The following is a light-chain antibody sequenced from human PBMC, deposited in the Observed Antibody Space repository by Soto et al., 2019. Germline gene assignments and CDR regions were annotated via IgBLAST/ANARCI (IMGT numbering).Light chain of an antibody. V-gene: IGLV2-14*01. CDR3: NSYTSSNTYV. CDR1: SSDVGGYNF. CDR2: EVS. J-gene: IGLJ1*01. Sequence: QSALTQPASVSGSPGQSITISCTGTSSDVGGYNFVSWYQQHPGKAPKLMIYEVSNRPSGVSNRFSGSKSGSTASLTISGLQAEDEADYYCNSYTSSNTYVFGAGTKLTVL.